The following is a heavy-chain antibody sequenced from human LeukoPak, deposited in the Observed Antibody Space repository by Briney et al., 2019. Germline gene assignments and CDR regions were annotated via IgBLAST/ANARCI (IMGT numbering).Heavy chain of an antibody. CDR2: ISYDGNKK. J-gene: IGHJ6*02. CDR3: ARVLPDNSGYYGSYQYYGMDV. D-gene: IGHD3-22*01. V-gene: IGHV3-30-3*01. Sequence: GGSLRLSCAASGLTFSTYAMHWVRQAPGKGLEWVAVISYDGNKKYYADSVKGRFTISRDTSKKTLYLQMNSLRAQDTAIYYCARVLPDNSGYYGSYQYYGMDVWGQGTTVTVSS. CDR1: GLTFSTYA.